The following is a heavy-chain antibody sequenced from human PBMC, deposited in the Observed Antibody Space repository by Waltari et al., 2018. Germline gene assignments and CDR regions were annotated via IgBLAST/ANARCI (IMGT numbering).Heavy chain of an antibody. V-gene: IGHV3-74*01. D-gene: IGHD4-17*01. J-gene: IGHJ5*02. CDR3: AKDRGDYFPPRFDP. CDR2: IDTGGAYT. CDR1: GFTFHSYW. Sequence: EEQLVESGGGLVQPGGSLRLSCAASGFTFHSYWMYWVRHAPGKGLVWVSRIDTGGAYTSHADSVKGRFTISRDNAKNTLYLQMNSLRAEDTAVYYCAKDRGDYFPPRFDPWGQGTLVTVSP.